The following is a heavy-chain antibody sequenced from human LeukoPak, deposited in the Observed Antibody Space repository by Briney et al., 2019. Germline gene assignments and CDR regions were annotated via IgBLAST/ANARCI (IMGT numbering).Heavy chain of an antibody. CDR1: GFTVSTKY. Sequence: PGGSLRLSCAASGFTVSTKYMNWVRQAPGKGLEWVSILYSGSDTYYADSVKGRFTISRDSSKNILSLQMNNLRAEDTAVYYCASVGDHFHWYLDLWGRGTLVTVSS. J-gene: IGHJ2*01. CDR2: LYSGSDT. V-gene: IGHV3-53*01. CDR3: ASVGDHFHWYLDL. D-gene: IGHD3-10*01.